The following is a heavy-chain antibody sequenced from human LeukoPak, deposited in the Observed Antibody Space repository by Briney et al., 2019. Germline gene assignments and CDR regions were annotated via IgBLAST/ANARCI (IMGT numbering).Heavy chain of an antibody. V-gene: IGHV3-23*01. Sequence: GGSLRLSCAASGFTFISYAMSWVRQAPGKGLEWVSVISGSGGTTYYADSAKGRFTISRDNSKNTLYLEMNSLRAEETAVYYCAKGEMQWLVVHYWGQGTLVTVSS. D-gene: IGHD6-19*01. CDR1: GFTFISYA. CDR2: ISGSGGTT. J-gene: IGHJ4*02. CDR3: AKGEMQWLVVHY.